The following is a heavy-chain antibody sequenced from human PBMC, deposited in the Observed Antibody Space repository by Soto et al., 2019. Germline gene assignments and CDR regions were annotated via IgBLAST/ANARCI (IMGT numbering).Heavy chain of an antibody. CDR2: IIPLFGTA. D-gene: IGHD3-16*01. Sequence: QVQLVQSGADVKKPGSSVKVSCQASGVTFSSETLGWVRQAPGQGLEWVGGIIPLFGTASYAQKFQGRVTITANEATSTAYMELGRLSTDDTAVYVCASGLGEPPASPFDAWGQGTLVTVSS. CDR3: ASGLGEPPASPFDA. CDR1: GVTFSSET. J-gene: IGHJ4*02. V-gene: IGHV1-69*01.